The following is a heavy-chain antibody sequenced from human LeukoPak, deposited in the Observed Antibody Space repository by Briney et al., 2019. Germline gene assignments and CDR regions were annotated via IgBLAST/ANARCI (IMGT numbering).Heavy chain of an antibody. CDR2: MYYSGAT. J-gene: IGHJ4*02. CDR3: ARQYGYSYGYADY. Sequence: PSETLSLTCNVSGGSISSRSHYWGWIRQPPGKGLEWIGSMYYSGATHYNPPLKSRVTISIDTSKNQFSLKLTSVTAGDTAVYYCARQYGYSYGYADYWGQGTLVTVSS. D-gene: IGHD5-18*01. CDR1: GGSISSRSHY. V-gene: IGHV4-39*01.